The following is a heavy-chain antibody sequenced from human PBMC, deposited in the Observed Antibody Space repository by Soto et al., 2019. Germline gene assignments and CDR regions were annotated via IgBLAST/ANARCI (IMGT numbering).Heavy chain of an antibody. CDR2: IYHSGST. Sequence: QVQLQESGPGLVKPSGTLSLTCAVSGGSISSSNWWSWVRQPPGKGLEWIGEIYHSGSTNYNPSPXXRXXISVDKSKNQFSLKLSSVIAADTAVYYCARVSGSYYYGMDVWGQGTTVTVSS. V-gene: IGHV4-4*02. CDR3: ARVSGSYYYGMDV. CDR1: GGSISSSNW. J-gene: IGHJ6*02. D-gene: IGHD1-26*01.